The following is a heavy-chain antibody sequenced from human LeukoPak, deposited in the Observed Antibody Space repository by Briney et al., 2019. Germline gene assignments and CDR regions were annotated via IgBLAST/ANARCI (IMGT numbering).Heavy chain of an antibody. J-gene: IGHJ6*02. CDR3: ARDAAPIPFNYYGMDV. CDR1: GLTFSNYP. CDR2: ISYDGSNK. D-gene: IGHD6-25*01. Sequence: GGSLRLSCAASGLTFSNYPIPWVRQAPGKGLEWVAVISYDGSNKYYADSVKGRFTISRDNPKNTLYVEMNSLRAEDTAVYYCARDAAPIPFNYYGMDVWGQGTTVTVSS. V-gene: IGHV3-30-3*01.